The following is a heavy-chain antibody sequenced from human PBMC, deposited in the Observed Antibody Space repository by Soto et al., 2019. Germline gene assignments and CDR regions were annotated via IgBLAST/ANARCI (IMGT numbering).Heavy chain of an antibody. V-gene: IGHV4-34*01. J-gene: IGHJ6*03. CDR3: ARIGYSYGPYYYYYMDV. D-gene: IGHD5-18*01. Sequence: QVQLQQWGAGLLKPSETLSLTCAVYGGSFSGYYWSWIRQPPGKGLEWIGEINHSGSTNYNPSLKSRVTISGDTSKNQFSLKLSSVTAADTAVYYCARIGYSYGPYYYYYMDVWGKGTTVTVSS. CDR1: GGSFSGYY. CDR2: INHSGST.